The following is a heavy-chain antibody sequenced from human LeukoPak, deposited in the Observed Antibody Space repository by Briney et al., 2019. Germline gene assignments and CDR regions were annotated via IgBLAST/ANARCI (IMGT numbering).Heavy chain of an antibody. CDR3: AKAPVEMATITVTDY. CDR2: ISGSGGST. Sequence: GGSLRLLCAASGFNFSSYAMSWVRPAPGKGLEWVSAISGSGGSTYYADSVKGRFTISRDNSKNTPYLQMNSPRAEDTAVYYCAKAPVEMATITVTDYWGQGTLVTVSS. CDR1: GFNFSSYA. J-gene: IGHJ4*02. D-gene: IGHD5-24*01. V-gene: IGHV3-23*01.